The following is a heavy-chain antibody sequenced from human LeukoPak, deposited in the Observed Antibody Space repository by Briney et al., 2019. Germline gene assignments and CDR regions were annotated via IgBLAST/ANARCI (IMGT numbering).Heavy chain of an antibody. J-gene: IGHJ6*02. CDR2: ISGGGGTT. CDR1: GFTFSSYW. Sequence: PGGSLRLSCAASGFTFSSYWMNWARQAPGKGLEWVSDISGGGGTTYYADYVKGRFTISRDNSKNTLYLQMNSLRAEDTAVYYCAKEGNYDFWSGFSYGMDIWGQGTTVSVSS. D-gene: IGHD3-3*01. CDR3: AKEGNYDFWSGFSYGMDI. V-gene: IGHV3-23*01.